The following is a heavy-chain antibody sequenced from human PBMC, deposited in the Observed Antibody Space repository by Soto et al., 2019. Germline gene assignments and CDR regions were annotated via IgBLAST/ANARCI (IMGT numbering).Heavy chain of an antibody. CDR3: ARDHLGRGWYGFMDS. V-gene: IGHV1-69*01. Sequence: QVQLVQSGAEVKKPGSSVKVSCNASGGIFSSYAFSWVRQAPGQGLEWMGGIIPILRSADYAQRFQGIVTITADESTRTVYMELSRLRSEDTAVYYCARDHLGRGWYGFMDSWGQGTQVIVSS. J-gene: IGHJ4*02. CDR2: IIPILRSA. CDR1: GGIFSSYA. D-gene: IGHD6-19*01.